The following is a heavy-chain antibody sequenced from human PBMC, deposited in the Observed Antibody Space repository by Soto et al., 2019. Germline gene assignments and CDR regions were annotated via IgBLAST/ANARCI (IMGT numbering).Heavy chain of an antibody. J-gene: IGHJ4*02. Sequence: QGHLVQSGAEVKRPGASVRVSCESSGYIFTSYFIHWVRQAPGQGLEWVGVINPSDGTTTYAQKFQARITMTRDTSTTTVDMELSSLRSEDTAVYYCARDKDSSARPRAEFDYWGQGTLITVSS. CDR2: INPSDGTT. D-gene: IGHD6-19*01. V-gene: IGHV1-46*01. CDR1: GYIFTSYF. CDR3: ARDKDSSARPRAEFDY.